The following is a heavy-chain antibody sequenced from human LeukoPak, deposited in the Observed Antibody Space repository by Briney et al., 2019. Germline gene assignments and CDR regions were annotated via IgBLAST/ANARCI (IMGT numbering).Heavy chain of an antibody. CDR1: GYTFTGCY. Sequence: ASVKVSFKASGYTFTGCYMHWVRQAPGQGLEWMGWINPNSGGTNYAQKFLGRVTMTRDTSISTAYMELSRLRSDDTAVYYCARDWNGYYFDYWGQGTLVTVSS. V-gene: IGHV1-2*02. CDR2: INPNSGGT. D-gene: IGHD3-3*01. J-gene: IGHJ4*02. CDR3: ARDWNGYYFDY.